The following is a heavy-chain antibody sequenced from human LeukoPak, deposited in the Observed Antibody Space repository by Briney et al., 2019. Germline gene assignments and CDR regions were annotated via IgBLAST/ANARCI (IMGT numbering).Heavy chain of an antibody. J-gene: IGHJ6*03. V-gene: IGHV4-61*02. CDR3: VRVRYSSSSGDYYYMDV. Sequence: SETLSLTCTVSGGSISSGSYYWSWIRQPAGKGLEWIGRIYTSGSTNYNPSLKSRVTISVDTSKNQFSLKLSSVTAADTAVYYCVRVRYSSSSGDYYYMDVWGKGTTVTVSS. CDR1: GGSISSGSYY. CDR2: IYTSGST. D-gene: IGHD6-6*01.